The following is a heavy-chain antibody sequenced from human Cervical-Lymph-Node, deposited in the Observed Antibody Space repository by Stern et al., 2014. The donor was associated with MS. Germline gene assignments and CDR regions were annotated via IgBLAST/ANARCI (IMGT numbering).Heavy chain of an antibody. Sequence: QVQLQESGPGLVQPSETLSLTCTVSGGSIYSYYWSWIRQPPGQGLEWIGYIYYRGGTNYNPSIKSRVPISADTSKNQFALKLSSVTAADTAVYYCARETRRGGFGMDVWGQGTTVTVSS. CDR1: GGSIYSYY. D-gene: IGHD3-10*01. CDR3: ARETRRGGFGMDV. CDR2: IYYRGGT. J-gene: IGHJ6*02. V-gene: IGHV4-59*01.